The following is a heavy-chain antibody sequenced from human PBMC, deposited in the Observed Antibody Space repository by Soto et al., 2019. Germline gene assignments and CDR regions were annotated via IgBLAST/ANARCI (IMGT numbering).Heavy chain of an antibody. V-gene: IGHV3-33*01. CDR3: ARDVQAVPPRKGNKTYYDFWSGYYYYYYGMDV. Sequence: PGGSLRLSCAASGFTFSSYVMHWVRQAPGKGLEWVAVIWYDGSNKYYADSVKGRFTISRDNSKNTLYLQMNSLRAEDTAVYYCARDVQAVPPRKGNKTYYDFWSGYYYYYYGMDVWGQGTLVTVSS. D-gene: IGHD3-3*01. CDR1: GFTFSSYV. CDR2: IWYDGSNK. J-gene: IGHJ6*02.